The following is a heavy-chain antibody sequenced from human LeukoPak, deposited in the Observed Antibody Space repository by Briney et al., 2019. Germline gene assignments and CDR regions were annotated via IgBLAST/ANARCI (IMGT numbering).Heavy chain of an antibody. CDR3: VTYYYGSGSYYGGDYFDY. Sequence: ASVKLSCTASGYTFTGYYLYLVRPAPGQWLECLGRINPNSGDSNNAQKFQGRVTMTRDTSISTAYMELRRLRSDDTAVYYCVTYYYGSGSYYGGDYFDYWGQGTLVTVSS. V-gene: IGHV1-2*06. D-gene: IGHD3-10*01. J-gene: IGHJ4*02. CDR1: GYTFTGYY. CDR2: INPNSGDS.